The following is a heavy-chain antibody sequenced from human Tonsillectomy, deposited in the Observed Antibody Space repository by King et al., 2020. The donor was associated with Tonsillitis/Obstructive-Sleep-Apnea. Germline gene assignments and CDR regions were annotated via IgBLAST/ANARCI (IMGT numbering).Heavy chain of an antibody. CDR1: GFTFSSHW. Sequence: ERQLVQSGGGLVQPGGSLRLSCAASGFTFSSHWMSWVRQAPGKGLEWVANINQDGSQKYYVDSVKGRFTISRDNAKNSLYLQVNSLRAEDTAVYYCARWVFGGSYYWFDPWGQGTLVTVSS. D-gene: IGHD1-26*01. CDR3: ARWVFGGSYYWFDP. J-gene: IGHJ5*02. V-gene: IGHV3-7*03. CDR2: INQDGSQK.